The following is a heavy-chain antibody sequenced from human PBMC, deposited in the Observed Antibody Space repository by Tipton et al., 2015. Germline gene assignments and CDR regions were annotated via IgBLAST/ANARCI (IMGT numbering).Heavy chain of an antibody. J-gene: IGHJ4*02. D-gene: IGHD3-9*01. CDR3: ARRLPYFEWSKVYYFDY. Sequence: QLVQSGAEVKKPGESLKISCKGSGYSFSTYWIGWVRQMPGKGLEWMGIIYPGDSDTRYSLSFQGQVTISADKSISTAYLQWGSLKASDTAVYYCARRLPYFEWSKVYYFDYWGQGSPVTVSP. V-gene: IGHV5-51*01. CDR2: IYPGDSDT. CDR1: GYSFSTYW.